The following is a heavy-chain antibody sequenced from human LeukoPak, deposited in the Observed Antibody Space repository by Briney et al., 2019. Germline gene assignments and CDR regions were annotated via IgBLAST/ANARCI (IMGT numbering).Heavy chain of an antibody. CDR3: TTEGYSYGYHAFDI. V-gene: IGHV3-15*01. D-gene: IGHD5-18*01. J-gene: IGHJ3*02. Sequence: GGSLRLSCAASGFTFNNAWMSWVRQAPGKGLEWVGRIKSKSNGGTTDYAAPVKGRFTILRDDSKNTLYLKMNSLKTEDTAVYYCTTEGYSYGYHAFDICGQGTMVTVSS. CDR1: GFTFNNAW. CDR2: IKSKSNGGTT.